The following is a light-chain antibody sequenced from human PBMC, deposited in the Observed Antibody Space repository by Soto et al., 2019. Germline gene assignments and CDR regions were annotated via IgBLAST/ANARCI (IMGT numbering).Light chain of an antibody. CDR1: QSISNW. Sequence: DIQTTQSPSGLCQPVVESETITCRASQSISNWLAWYQQKPGKAHKLLIYTASSLESGVPSRFSGSGSGTEFTLTISSLQPDDFATYYCQKYNSYSITFGQGTRVEIK. V-gene: IGKV1-5*03. J-gene: IGKJ5*01. CDR3: QKYNSYSIT. CDR2: TAS.